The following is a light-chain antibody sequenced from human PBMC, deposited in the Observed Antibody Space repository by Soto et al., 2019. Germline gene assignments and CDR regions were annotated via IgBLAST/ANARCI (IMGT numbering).Light chain of an antibody. CDR3: MSFVESTSTHWF. CDR2: KVN. J-gene: IGLJ2*01. Sequence: QSVLTQPASVSGSPGQSTTISCTGTSSDVGHTYNYVSWYQQYPGKAPKLLIFKVNNRPSGISGRFSGSKSGNTASLTISGLQAEDEGDYYCMSFVESTSTHWFLGGGTKLTVL. V-gene: IGLV2-14*01. CDR1: SSDVGHTYNY.